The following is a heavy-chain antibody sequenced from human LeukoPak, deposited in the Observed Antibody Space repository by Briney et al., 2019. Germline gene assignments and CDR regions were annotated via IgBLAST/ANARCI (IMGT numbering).Heavy chain of an antibody. CDR1: GVTFSSYV. V-gene: IGHV3-23*01. Sequence: GGSLRLSCEAYGVTFSSYVMSWVRQAPGKGTEWVSGISGSGGGTYYADSVKGRFAISRDNSKNTLYLQMNSLRAEDTAVYYCVQEGPRGLAFDIWGQGTKVTVSS. J-gene: IGHJ3*02. CDR3: VQEGPRGLAFDI. CDR2: ISGSGGGT.